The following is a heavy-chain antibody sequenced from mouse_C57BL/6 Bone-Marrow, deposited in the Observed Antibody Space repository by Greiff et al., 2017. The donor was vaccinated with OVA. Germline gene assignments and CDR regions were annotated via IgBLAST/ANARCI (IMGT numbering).Heavy chain of an antibody. J-gene: IGHJ1*03. CDR2: INPNNGGT. CDR1: GYTFTDYN. CDR3: ARDYGNYLYWYFDV. V-gene: IGHV1-22*01. Sequence: VHVKQSGPELVKPGASVKMSCKASGYTFTDYNMHWVKQSHGKSLEWIGYINPNNGGTSYNQKFKGKATLTVNKSSSTAYMELRSLTSEDSAVYYCARDYGNYLYWYFDVWGTGTTVTVSS. D-gene: IGHD2-1*01.